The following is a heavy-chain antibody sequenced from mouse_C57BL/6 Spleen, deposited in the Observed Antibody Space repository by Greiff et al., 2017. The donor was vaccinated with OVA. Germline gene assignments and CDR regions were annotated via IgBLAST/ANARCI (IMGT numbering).Heavy chain of an antibody. CDR2: ILPGSGSN. CDR1: GYTFTGYW. V-gene: IGHV1-9*01. CDR3: ARSVWYSNYEDYAMDY. Sequence: VQLQQSGAELMKPGASVKLSCKATGYTFTGYWIEWVKQRPGHGLEWIGEILPGSGSNNYNEKLKGRATFTADTSSNTAYMQLSSLATEDSAIYCCARSVWYSNYEDYAMDYWGQGTSVTVSS. J-gene: IGHJ4*01. D-gene: IGHD2-5*01.